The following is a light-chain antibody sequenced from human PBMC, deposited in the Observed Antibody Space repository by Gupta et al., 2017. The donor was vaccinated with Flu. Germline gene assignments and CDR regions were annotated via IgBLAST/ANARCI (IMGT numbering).Light chain of an antibody. J-gene: IGLJ2*01. V-gene: IGLV2-14*04. Sequence: GTVRSSEFGVDNYVCWYQQNPGKAPTLMIYDVSDVPAGVSNRFSGSKSGNTASLTISGLQAEDDADYYCSSYTRSDSVVFGGGTKLTVL. CDR2: DVS. CDR3: SSYTRSDSVV. CDR1: SSEFGVDNY.